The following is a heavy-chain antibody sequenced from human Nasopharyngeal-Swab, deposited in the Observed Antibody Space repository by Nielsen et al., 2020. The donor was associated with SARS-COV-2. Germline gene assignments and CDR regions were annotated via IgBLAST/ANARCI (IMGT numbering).Heavy chain of an antibody. CDR3: AREVATIGPNYYYYYYMDV. CDR2: ISSSSSYI. J-gene: IGHJ6*03. D-gene: IGHD5-12*01. V-gene: IGHV3-21*01. Sequence: GESLKISCAASGFTSSSYSMNWVRQAPGKGLEWVSSISSSSSYIYYADSVKGRFTISRDNAKNSLYLQMNSLRAEDTAVYYCAREVATIGPNYYYYYYMDVWGKGTTVTVSS. CDR1: GFTSSSYS.